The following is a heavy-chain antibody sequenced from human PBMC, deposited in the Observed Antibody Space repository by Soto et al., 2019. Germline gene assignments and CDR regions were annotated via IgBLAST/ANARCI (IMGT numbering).Heavy chain of an antibody. CDR3: AKNGLDNSPSAIDS. CDR1: GFTFRNNV. V-gene: IGHV3-23*01. J-gene: IGHJ4*02. Sequence: XGSLRVSCAASGFTFRNNVLSWVRQAPGKGLDWVSGITGSGRDTYYADSVKGRFTISRDNSKNMVFLQMKSLRAEDTALYYCAKNGLDNSPSAIDSWGPGTLVTVSS. D-gene: IGHD2-8*01. CDR2: ITGSGRDT.